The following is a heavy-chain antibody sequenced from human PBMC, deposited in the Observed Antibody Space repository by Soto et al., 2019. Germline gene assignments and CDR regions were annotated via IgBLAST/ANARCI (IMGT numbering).Heavy chain of an antibody. V-gene: IGHV3-30*18. D-gene: IGHD4-4*01. CDR1: GFTFSSYG. J-gene: IGHJ4*02. CDR2: ISYDGSNK. Sequence: GGSLRLSCAASGFTFSSYGMHWVRQAPGKGLEWVAVISYDGSNKYYADSVKGRFTISRDNSKNTLYLQMNSLRAEDTAVYYCAKSPHRGAVTTQNFDYWGQGTLVTVSS. CDR3: AKSPHRGAVTTQNFDY.